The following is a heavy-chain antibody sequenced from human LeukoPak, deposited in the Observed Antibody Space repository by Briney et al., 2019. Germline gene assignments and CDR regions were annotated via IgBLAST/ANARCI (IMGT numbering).Heavy chain of an antibody. D-gene: IGHD3/OR15-3a*01. CDR1: GGSISSSTYY. CDR3: ARQEIGLRSFDP. CDR2: IYYSGYT. J-gene: IGHJ5*02. Sequence: SETLSLTCTVSGGSISSSTYYWGWIRQPPGKGLEWIGSIYYSGYTYYNPSLKSRVTISVDTSKNQFSLNLSSVTAADTAVYYCARQEIGLRSFDPWGQGTLVTVSS. V-gene: IGHV4-39*01.